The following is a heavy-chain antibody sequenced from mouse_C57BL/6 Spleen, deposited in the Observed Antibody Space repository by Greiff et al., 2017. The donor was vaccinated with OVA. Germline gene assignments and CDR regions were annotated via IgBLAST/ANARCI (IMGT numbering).Heavy chain of an antibody. CDR1: GYAFSSYW. CDR3: ARAGTGSLFAY. V-gene: IGHV1-80*01. Sequence: QVQLKESGAELVKPGASVKISCKASGYAFSSYWMNWVKQRPGKGLEWIGQIYPGDGDTNYNGKFKGKATLTADKSSSTAYMQLSSLTSEDSAVYFCARAGTGSLFAYWGQGTLVTVSA. J-gene: IGHJ3*01. D-gene: IGHD4-1*01. CDR2: IYPGDGDT.